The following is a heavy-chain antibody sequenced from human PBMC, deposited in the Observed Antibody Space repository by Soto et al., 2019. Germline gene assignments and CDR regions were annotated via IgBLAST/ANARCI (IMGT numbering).Heavy chain of an antibody. CDR1: GFMFDSFA. D-gene: IGHD6-19*01. Sequence: EVQLVESGGGLVQPGRSLRLYCVGSGFMFDSFAMNWVRQAPGKGLEWVAYINGGSDSIYYAESVKGRFTISRDNARNSLSLQMNSLSDEDTAVYYCAKSGDSAGWGIDFWGQGTLVTVSS. V-gene: IGHV3-48*02. CDR3: AKSGDSAGWGIDF. J-gene: IGHJ4*02. CDR2: INGGSDSI.